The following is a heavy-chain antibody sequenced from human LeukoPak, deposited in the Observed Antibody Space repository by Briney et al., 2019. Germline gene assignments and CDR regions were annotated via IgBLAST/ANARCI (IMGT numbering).Heavy chain of an antibody. V-gene: IGHV3-72*01. CDR1: GFTFSDYY. CDR2: TRNKANGYTI. Sequence: GGSLRLSCAASGFTFSDYYMDRVRQAPGKGLEWVGRTRNKANGYTIEYAASVEGRFTISRDNSKNSLFLQMNSLKIEDTAVYFCARAFCFSGGTCYSDYNDYWGQGALVTVSS. J-gene: IGHJ4*02. CDR3: ARAFCFSGGTCYSDYNDY. D-gene: IGHD2-15*01.